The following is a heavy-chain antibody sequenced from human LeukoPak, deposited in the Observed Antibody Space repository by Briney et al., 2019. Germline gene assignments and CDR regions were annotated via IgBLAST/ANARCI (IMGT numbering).Heavy chain of an antibody. J-gene: IGHJ4*02. Sequence: PETLSLTCTVSGGSISSYYWSWIRQPPGKGLEWIGYIYYSGSTNYNPPLKSRVTISVDTSKNQFSLKLSSVTAADTAVYYCAREPRVDTAMVKGYFDYWGQGTLVTVSS. D-gene: IGHD5-18*01. CDR3: AREPRVDTAMVKGYFDY. CDR1: GGSISSYY. V-gene: IGHV4-59*01. CDR2: IYYSGST.